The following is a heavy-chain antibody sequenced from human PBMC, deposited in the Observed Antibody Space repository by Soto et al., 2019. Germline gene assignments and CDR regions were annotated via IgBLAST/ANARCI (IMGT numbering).Heavy chain of an antibody. CDR1: GFAFHTFD. Sequence: PVGSLRLSCAASGFAFHTFDMHWVRQAPGKGLEWVAFISYDGNKKYYADAVNGRFTISRDNSENTLFVIMNSLRPEDIGVYYCATATGGFDYWGLGTLVTVSS. J-gene: IGHJ4*02. D-gene: IGHD2-15*01. CDR2: ISYDGNKK. CDR3: ATATGGFDY. V-gene: IGHV3-30-3*01.